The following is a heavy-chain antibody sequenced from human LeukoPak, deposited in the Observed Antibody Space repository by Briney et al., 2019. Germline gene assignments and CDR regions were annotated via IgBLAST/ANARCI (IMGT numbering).Heavy chain of an antibody. CDR2: IYYSGST. J-gene: IGHJ4*02. CDR3: ARLTGDFWSGYSLGFDY. Sequence: PSETLSLTCTVSGGSISSYYWSWIRQPPGKGLEWIGYIYYSGSTNYNPSLKSRVTISVDTSKNQFSLKLSSVTAADTAVYYCARLTGDFWSGYSLGFDYWGQGTLVTVSS. D-gene: IGHD3-3*01. V-gene: IGHV4-59*08. CDR1: GGSISSYY.